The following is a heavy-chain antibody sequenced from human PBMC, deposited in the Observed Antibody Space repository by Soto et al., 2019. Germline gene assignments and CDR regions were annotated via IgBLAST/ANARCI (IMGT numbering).Heavy chain of an antibody. J-gene: IGHJ5*02. CDR1: GVTFISYA. CDR3: ASGGVQQWLVLFS. D-gene: IGHD6-19*01. CDR2: ISGSGGST. Sequence: PGGFLRLSCAASGVTFISYAMSWVRQAPGKGLEWVSAISGSGGSTYYADSVKGRFTISRDNSKNTLYLQMNSLRAEDTAMYYCASGGVQQWLVLFSWGQGTLVTVSS. V-gene: IGHV3-23*01.